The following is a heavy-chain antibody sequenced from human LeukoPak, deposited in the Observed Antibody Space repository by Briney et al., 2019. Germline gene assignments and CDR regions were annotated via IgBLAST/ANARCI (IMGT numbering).Heavy chain of an antibody. Sequence: SQTLSLTCTVSGDSISSCNYYWTWIRQHPGKGLEWIGYIYSSGSTSYNPSLKSRVTISVDTSKNQFSLKLSSVTAADTAVYYCARSRFLEWFTDWGQGTLVTVSS. CDR3: ARSRFLEWFTD. V-gene: IGHV4-31*03. D-gene: IGHD3-3*01. CDR2: IYSSGST. J-gene: IGHJ4*02. CDR1: GDSISSCNYY.